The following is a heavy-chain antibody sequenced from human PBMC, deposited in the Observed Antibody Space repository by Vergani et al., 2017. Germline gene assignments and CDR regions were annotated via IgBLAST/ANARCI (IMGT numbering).Heavy chain of an antibody. CDR1: GFTFSSYA. J-gene: IGHJ4*02. CDR2: SSGSGGST. Sequence: EVQLLESGGGLVQPGGSLRLSCAASGFTFSSYAMSWVRQAPGKGLEWVSASSGSGGSTYYADSVKGRFTISRDNAKNSLYLQMNSLRAEDTAVYYCARDRYYYDSSGYLDYWGQGTLVTVSS. CDR3: ARDRYYYDSSGYLDY. D-gene: IGHD3-22*01. V-gene: IGHV3-23*01.